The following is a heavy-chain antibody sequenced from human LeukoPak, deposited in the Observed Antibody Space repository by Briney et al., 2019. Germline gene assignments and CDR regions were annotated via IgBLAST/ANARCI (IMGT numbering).Heavy chain of an antibody. Sequence: GGSLRLSCAASEFTFSSYWMKWVRQAPGNGLEWVASIKEDGSDKYYVDSVKGRFSISRDNAKNSLFLQMNSLRTEDTAVYYCARGGHFNFDYWGQGTLVIVSS. V-gene: IGHV3-7*01. D-gene: IGHD5-12*01. CDR2: IKEDGSDK. CDR3: ARGGHFNFDY. CDR1: EFTFSSYW. J-gene: IGHJ4*02.